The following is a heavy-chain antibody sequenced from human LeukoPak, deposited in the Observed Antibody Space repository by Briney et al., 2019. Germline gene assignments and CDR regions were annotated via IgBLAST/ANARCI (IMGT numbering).Heavy chain of an antibody. J-gene: IGHJ4*02. D-gene: IGHD4-11*01. Sequence: SETLSLTCTVSGGSISSYYWSWIRQPAGKGLEWIGRMHTSGSTNYNPSLKSRVTMSVDTSKNQFSLKLSSVTAADTAVYYCASTTVTSAIDYWGQGTLVTVSS. CDR3: ASTTVTSAIDY. CDR2: MHTSGST. CDR1: GGSISSYY. V-gene: IGHV4-4*07.